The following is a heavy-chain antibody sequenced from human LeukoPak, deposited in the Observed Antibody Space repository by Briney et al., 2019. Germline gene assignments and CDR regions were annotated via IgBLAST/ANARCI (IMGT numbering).Heavy chain of an antibody. CDR1: GGSISSGGYY. J-gene: IGHJ4*02. D-gene: IGHD2-15*01. Sequence: SETLSLTCTVSGGSISSGGYYWSWIRQHPGKGPEWIGYIYYSGSTYYNPSLKSRVTISVDTSKNQFSLKLSSVTAADTAVYYCARDGDCSGGSCFSGFDYWGQGTLVTVSS. V-gene: IGHV4-31*03. CDR3: ARDGDCSGGSCFSGFDY. CDR2: IYYSGST.